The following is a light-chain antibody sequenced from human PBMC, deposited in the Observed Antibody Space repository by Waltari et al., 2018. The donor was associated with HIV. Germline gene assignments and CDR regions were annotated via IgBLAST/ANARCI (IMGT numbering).Light chain of an antibody. CDR1: SLRSYF. V-gene: IGLV3-19*01. CDR2: GEN. Sequence: SSELTQDPAVSVALGQTVRITSQGDSLRSYFASWYQQKPGQAPVQGMYGENNRPSGIPDRFSGSSSGNTASLTITGAQAEDEADYYCNSRDSSGYHHVVFGGGTKLTVL. CDR3: NSRDSSGYHHVV. J-gene: IGLJ2*01.